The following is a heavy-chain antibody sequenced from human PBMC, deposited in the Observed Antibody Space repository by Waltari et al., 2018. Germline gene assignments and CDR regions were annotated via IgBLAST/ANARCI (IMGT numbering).Heavy chain of an antibody. CDR1: GFTFSSYA. D-gene: IGHD5-12*01. V-gene: IGHV3-30-3*01. CDR3: AREGYGGYFS. J-gene: IGHJ5*02. Sequence: QVQLVESGGGVVQPGRSLRLSCAASGFTFSSYAMHWVRQAPGKGLEWVAVISYDGSNKYYADSVKGRFTISRDNSKNTLYLQMNSLRAEDTAVYYCAREGYGGYFSWGQGTLVTVSS. CDR2: ISYDGSNK.